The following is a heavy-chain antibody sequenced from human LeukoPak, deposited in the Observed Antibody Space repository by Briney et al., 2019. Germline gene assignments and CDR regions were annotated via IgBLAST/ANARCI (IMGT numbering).Heavy chain of an antibody. D-gene: IGHD1-26*01. V-gene: IGHV4-39*02. Sequence: PSATLSLTCTVSGGSISSSSYYWGWSRQPPGRGVKGMGGIYYSGSLYYNPSLKSRVTTSVDTSTNLFSLRLSSVTAADTAVYYCAIDSGSHRIVYWGQGTRVTVSS. CDR2: IYYSGSL. CDR3: AIDSGSHRIVY. CDR1: GGSISSSSYY. J-gene: IGHJ4*02.